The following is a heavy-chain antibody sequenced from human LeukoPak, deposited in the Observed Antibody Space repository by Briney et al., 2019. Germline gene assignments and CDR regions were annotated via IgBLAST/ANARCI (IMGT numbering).Heavy chain of an antibody. V-gene: IGHV1-18*01. D-gene: IGHD6-13*01. CDR1: GYTYTSYG. J-gene: IGHJ6*03. CDR2: ISSYNGNT. CDR3: ARLTRYSSSWVPYNYYYYMDV. Sequence: ASVKVSCKASGYTYTSYGISWVRQAPGQGLEWMGWISSYNGNTNYAQKLQGRVTMTTDTSTSTAYMELRSLRSDDTAVYYCARLTRYSSSWVPYNYYYYMDVWGKGTTVTVSS.